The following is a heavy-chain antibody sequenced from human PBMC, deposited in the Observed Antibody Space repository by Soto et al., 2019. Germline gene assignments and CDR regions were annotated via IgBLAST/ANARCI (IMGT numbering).Heavy chain of an antibody. Sequence: ASVKVSCKASGYTFTRHHMHWVRQAPGQGLEWMGMIALNGGSTTHAQKLEGRVTMTRDTSTTTVYMELSSLRSEDTAMYYCARDNNWSVDYWGQGTPVTVSS. CDR3: ARDNNWSVDY. V-gene: IGHV1-46*01. J-gene: IGHJ4*02. D-gene: IGHD1-1*01. CDR1: GYTFTRHH. CDR2: IALNGGST.